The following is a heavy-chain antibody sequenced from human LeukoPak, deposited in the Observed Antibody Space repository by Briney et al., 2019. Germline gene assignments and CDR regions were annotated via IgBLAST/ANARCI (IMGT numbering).Heavy chain of an antibody. D-gene: IGHD1-1*01. V-gene: IGHV3-33*06. Sequence: GGSLRLSCVASGFTFSNYGMHWVRQAPGKGLDWVAVIWYDGSYKYYADSVKGRFTISRENPKNTLYLQMDSLRAEDTAIYYCAKVVQYTASTGTGLDYWGQGTLFTVSS. CDR1: GFTFSNYG. CDR2: IWYDGSYK. J-gene: IGHJ4*02. CDR3: AKVVQYTASTGTGLDY.